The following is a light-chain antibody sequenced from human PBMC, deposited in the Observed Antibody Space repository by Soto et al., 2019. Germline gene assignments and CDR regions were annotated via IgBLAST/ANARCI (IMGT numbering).Light chain of an antibody. V-gene: IGLV2-23*01. CDR3: CSYASSYTYV. Sequence: QSALTQPASVSGSPGQSITISCTGTSSDVGSNTRVSWYQQYPGKAPRVMIFDDSRRPSGVSDRFSGSKSGNTASLTISGLQAEDEADYYCCSYASSYTYVFGTGTKLTVL. CDR2: DDS. CDR1: SSDVGSNTR. J-gene: IGLJ1*01.